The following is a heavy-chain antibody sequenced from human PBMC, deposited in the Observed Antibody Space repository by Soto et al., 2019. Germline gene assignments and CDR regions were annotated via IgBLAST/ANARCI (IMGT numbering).Heavy chain of an antibody. J-gene: IGHJ4*02. Sequence: GGSLRLSCAASGFTFSSYSMNWVRQAPGKGLEWVSSISSSSSYIYYADSVKGRFTISRDNAKNSLYLQMNSLRAEDTAVYYCARDLARWLQLPNPGYWGQGTLVTVSS. D-gene: IGHD5-12*01. CDR2: ISSSSSYI. CDR1: GFTFSSYS. CDR3: ARDLARWLQLPNPGY. V-gene: IGHV3-21*01.